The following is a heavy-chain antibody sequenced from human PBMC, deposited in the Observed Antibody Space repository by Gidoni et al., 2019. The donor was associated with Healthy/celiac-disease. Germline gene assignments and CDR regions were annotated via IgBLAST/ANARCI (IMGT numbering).Heavy chain of an antibody. CDR1: GFTFSSYA. J-gene: IGHJ4*02. Sequence: EVQLLESGGGLVQPGGSLRLSCAASGFTFSSYAMSWVRQAPGKGLEWVPAISGSGGSTYYADSVKGRFTISRDNSKNTLYLQMNSLRAEDTAVYYCAKGTPPGSSSWFDFDYWGQGTLVTVSS. D-gene: IGHD6-13*01. V-gene: IGHV3-23*01. CDR3: AKGTPPGSSSWFDFDY. CDR2: ISGSGGST.